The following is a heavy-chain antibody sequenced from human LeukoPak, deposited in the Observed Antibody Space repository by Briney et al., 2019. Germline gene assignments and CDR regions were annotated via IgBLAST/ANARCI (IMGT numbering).Heavy chain of an antibody. V-gene: IGHV3-23*01. CDR1: GFTFGKYA. CDR3: AMDPSGGYLGDFDF. Sequence: GGSLRLSCAGSGFTFGKYAMTWVRQAPGKGLEWVSAISGRGDTTRYGESVEGRFTVSRDNSKNTLYLEMTNLRAEDAAVYFCAMDPSGGYLGDFDFWGQGTWVTVSS. J-gene: IGHJ3*01. CDR2: ISGRGDTT. D-gene: IGHD2-15*01.